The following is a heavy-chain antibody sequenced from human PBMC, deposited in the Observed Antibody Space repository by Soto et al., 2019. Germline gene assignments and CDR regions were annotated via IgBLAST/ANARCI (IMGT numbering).Heavy chain of an antibody. CDR1: GDSINSDN. D-gene: IGHD4-17*01. CDR2: VTSSGHI. J-gene: IGHJ4*02. CDR3: ARRNGDYPRIYHFDY. Sequence: PSETLSLTCSGPGDSINSDNWSWIRQSPGKGPEWIGHVTSSGHIYSNPSLKGRVTISVDTAKNQFFLNLNSMTSADTAIYYCARRNGDYPRIYHFDYFGQGALVTFCS. V-gene: IGHV4-59*01.